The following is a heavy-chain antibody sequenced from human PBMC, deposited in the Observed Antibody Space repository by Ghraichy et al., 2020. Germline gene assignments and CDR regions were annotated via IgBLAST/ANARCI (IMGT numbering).Heavy chain of an antibody. CDR2: IGGSGGST. D-gene: IGHD3-10*01. J-gene: IGHJ4*02. CDR3: AKDGRGSGTHCDY. Sequence: GESLRLSCAASGFTFSNYAMNWVRQAPGKGLEWLSAIGGSGGSTNFADSVRGRFTISRDNSKNTVYLQINSLRVEDTAVYYCAKDGRGSGTHCDYWGQGTLVTVSS. V-gene: IGHV3-23*01. CDR1: GFTFSNYA.